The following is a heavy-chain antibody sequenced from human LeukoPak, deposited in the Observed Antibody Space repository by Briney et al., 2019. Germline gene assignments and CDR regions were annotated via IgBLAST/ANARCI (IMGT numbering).Heavy chain of an antibody. CDR2: ISSSSSYI. V-gene: IGHV3-21*01. CDR3: ARDGYYGSSYGMDV. Sequence: GGSLRLSCSASGFTFSSYSMDWVRQAPGKGLEWVSSISSSSSYIYYADSVKGRFTISRDNAKNSLYLQMNSLRAEDTAVYYCARDGYYGSSYGMDVWGQGTTVTVSS. CDR1: GFTFSSYS. D-gene: IGHD3-10*01. J-gene: IGHJ6*02.